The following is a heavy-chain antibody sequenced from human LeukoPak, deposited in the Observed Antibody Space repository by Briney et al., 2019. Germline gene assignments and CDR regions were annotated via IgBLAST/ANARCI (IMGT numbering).Heavy chain of an antibody. CDR1: GFTFSSYA. J-gene: IGHJ4*02. Sequence: GGSLRLSCAASGFTFSSYAMSWVRQAPGKGLEWVSAISGSGGSTYYADSVKGRFTISRVNSKNTLYLQMNSLRAEDTAVYYCAKDRYNWNDEYYFDYWGQGTLVTVSS. V-gene: IGHV3-23*01. D-gene: IGHD1-1*01. CDR2: ISGSGGST. CDR3: AKDRYNWNDEYYFDY.